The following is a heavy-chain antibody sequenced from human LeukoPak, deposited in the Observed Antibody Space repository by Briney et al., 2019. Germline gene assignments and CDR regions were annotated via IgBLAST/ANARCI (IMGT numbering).Heavy chain of an antibody. V-gene: IGHV4-59*01. CDR1: GGSISSYY. J-gene: IGHJ4*02. CDR3: ARAPQCGASAACHDLIYFDY. CDR2: IYYSGST. D-gene: IGHD6-19*01. Sequence: SETLSLTCTVSGGSISSYYWSWIRQPPGKGLEWIGYIYYSGSTNYHPSLKSRVTISVDTSKNQFSLKLSSVTAADTAVYYCARAPQCGASAACHDLIYFDYWGQGTLVTVSS.